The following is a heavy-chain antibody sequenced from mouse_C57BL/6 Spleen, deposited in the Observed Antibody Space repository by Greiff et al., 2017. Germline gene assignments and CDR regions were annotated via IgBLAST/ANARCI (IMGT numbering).Heavy chain of an antibody. J-gene: IGHJ4*01. D-gene: IGHD3-1*01. CDR3: ARSGGKRGAMDY. Sequence: QVQLQQSGAELVRPGTSVKVSCKASGYAFTNYLIEWVKQRPGQGLEWIGVINPGSGGTNYNENFKGKVTLTADKYASTAYLQLSSLTSGDSAVYFCARSGGKRGAMDYWGQGTSVTVSS. CDR1: GYAFTNYL. CDR2: INPGSGGT. V-gene: IGHV1-54*01.